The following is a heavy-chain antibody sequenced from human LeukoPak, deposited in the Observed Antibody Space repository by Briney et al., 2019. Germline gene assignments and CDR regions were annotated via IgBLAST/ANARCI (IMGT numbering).Heavy chain of an antibody. V-gene: IGHV4-59*01. CDR1: GGSISSYY. CDR3: ARVGPQLWSGRAFDI. CDR2: IYYSGST. J-gene: IGHJ3*02. D-gene: IGHD3-3*01. Sequence: SETLSLTCTVSGGSISSYYWSWIRQPPGKGLEWIGYIYYSGSTNYNPSLKSRVTISVDTSKNPFSLKLSSVTAADTAVYYCARVGPQLWSGRAFDIWSQGTMVTVSS.